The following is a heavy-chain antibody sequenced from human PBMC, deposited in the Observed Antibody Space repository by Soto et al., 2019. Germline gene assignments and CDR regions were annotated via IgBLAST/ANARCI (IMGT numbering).Heavy chain of an antibody. CDR1: GYTFTSYG. V-gene: IGHV1-18*01. D-gene: IGHD3-3*01. CDR3: ARAHTISITVLERVIILCYYYCMDV. CDR2: ISAYNGNT. Sequence: GASVKVSCKASGYTFTSYGISWVRQAPGQGLEWMGWISAYNGNTNYAQKLQGRVTMTTDTSTSTAYMELRSLRSDDTAVYYCARAHTISITVLERVIILCYYYCMDVWGKGTTVTVSS. J-gene: IGHJ6*03.